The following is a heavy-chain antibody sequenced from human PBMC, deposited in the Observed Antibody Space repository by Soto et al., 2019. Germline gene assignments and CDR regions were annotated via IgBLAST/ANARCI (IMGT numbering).Heavy chain of an antibody. CDR2: MNPNSGNT. D-gene: IGHD5-12*01. J-gene: IGHJ4*02. CDR1: GYTFTSYD. CDR3: ARDSPIGSTFSGYDAIDS. Sequence: ASVKVSCKASGYTFTSYDINWVRQATGQGFEYLGWMNPNSGNTGYVKKFQGRVTMTRDTSTSTTYMELTSLTSKDTAVYYCARDSPIGSTFSGYDAIDSWGQGTLVTVSS. V-gene: IGHV1-8*01.